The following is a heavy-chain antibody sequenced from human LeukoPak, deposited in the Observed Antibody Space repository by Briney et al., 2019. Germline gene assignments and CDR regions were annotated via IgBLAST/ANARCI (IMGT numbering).Heavy chain of an antibody. D-gene: IGHD2-8*01. V-gene: IGHV1-46*01. CDR1: VYTFTNYY. Sequence: GASVKVSCKASVYTFTNYYIHWVRQAPGQGLEWMGIINPSGGSTDYAQKFQGRVTVTRDTSTSTVYMELSSLRSEDTAVYYCARPLAPVMLNAFDIWGQGTMVTVSS. CDR3: ARPLAPVMLNAFDI. J-gene: IGHJ3*02. CDR2: INPSGGST.